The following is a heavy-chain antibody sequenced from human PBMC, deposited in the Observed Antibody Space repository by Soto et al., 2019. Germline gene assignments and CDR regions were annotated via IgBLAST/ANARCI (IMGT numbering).Heavy chain of an antibody. CDR2: ISSSSSTI. Sequence: PGGSLRLSYAASGFTFSGYSMNWVRQAPGKGLEWVSYISSSSSTIYYADSVKGRFTISRDNAKNSLYLQMNSLRAEDTAVYYCAPSPRGSSWGQGTLVTVSS. V-gene: IGHV3-48*01. D-gene: IGHD6-13*01. CDR3: APSPRGSS. J-gene: IGHJ4*02. CDR1: GFTFSGYS.